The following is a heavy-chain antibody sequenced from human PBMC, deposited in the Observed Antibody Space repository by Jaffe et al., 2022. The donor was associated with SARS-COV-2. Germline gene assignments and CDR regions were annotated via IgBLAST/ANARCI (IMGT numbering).Heavy chain of an antibody. J-gene: IGHJ4*02. CDR2: ISNTI. CDR3: ARDSGYAFDY. V-gene: IGHV3-48*01. D-gene: IGHD5-12*01. Sequence: EVQLVESGGGLVQPGGSLRLSCAASGFTFSSYSMNWVRQAPGKGLEWLSYISNTIYYADSVKGRFTISRDNAKNSLYLQMNSLSAEDTAVYYCARDSGYAFDYWGQGTLVTVSS. CDR1: GFTFSSYS.